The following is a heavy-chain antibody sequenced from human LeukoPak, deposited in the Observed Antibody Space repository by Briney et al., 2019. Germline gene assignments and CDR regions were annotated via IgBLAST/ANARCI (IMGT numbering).Heavy chain of an antibody. CDR1: GESLSTYF. V-gene: IGHV4-34*01. Sequence: KPSETLSLTCAVSGESLSTYFWSWIRQSPGKGLEWIGEISQTGSANYNPSLKNRVTLSLDTSKNQFSLQLTSMTAADTAIYFCARSAAYYYYMDVWANGTTVTVSS. CDR2: ISQTGSA. D-gene: IGHD6-25*01. CDR3: ARSAAYYYYMDV. J-gene: IGHJ6*03.